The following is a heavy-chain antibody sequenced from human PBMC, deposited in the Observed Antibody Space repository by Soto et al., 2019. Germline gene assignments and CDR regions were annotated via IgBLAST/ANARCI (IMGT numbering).Heavy chain of an antibody. V-gene: IGHV1-8*01. Sequence: QVQLVQSGAEVKKPGASVKVSCKASGYIFTSYDINWVRQATGQGLEWMGWMNPNSGNTGYAQKFQGRVTMTKHTSISQADMELSRLRSEGTAKYYCARGRGSFRDPNWFDPWGQGTLVTVSS. CDR1: GYIFTSYD. D-gene: IGHD3-10*01. J-gene: IGHJ5*02. CDR2: MNPNSGNT. CDR3: ARGRGSFRDPNWFDP.